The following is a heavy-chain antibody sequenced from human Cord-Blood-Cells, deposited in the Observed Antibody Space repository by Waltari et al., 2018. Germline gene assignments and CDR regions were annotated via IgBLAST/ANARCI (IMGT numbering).Heavy chain of an antibody. J-gene: IGHJ3*02. D-gene: IGHD3-9*01. CDR3: ARPPPTGYDAFDI. CDR1: GHNFTSYW. Sequence: EVQLVQSGAEVKKHGESLKISCTGSGHNFTSYWIGWVRQMPGKGLELMGIIYPGDSDTRYSPSFQGQVTISADKSISTAYLQWSSLKASDTAMYYCARPPPTGYDAFDIWGQGTMVTVSS. CDR2: IYPGDSDT. V-gene: IGHV5-51*01.